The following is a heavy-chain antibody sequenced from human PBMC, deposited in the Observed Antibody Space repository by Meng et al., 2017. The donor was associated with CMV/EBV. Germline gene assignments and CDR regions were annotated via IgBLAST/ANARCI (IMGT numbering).Heavy chain of an antibody. CDR2: IYTSGST. J-gene: IGHJ4*02. CDR3: ARGPEVDYGDYVGLDY. CDR1: GGSISSYY. V-gene: IGHV4-4*07. Sequence: QVPLQESGPGLVKPSETPPLTCNVSGGSISSYYWSWIRQPAGKGLEWIGRIYTSGSTNYNPSLKSRVTMSVDTSKNQFSLKLSSVTAADTAVYYCARGPEVDYGDYVGLDYWGQGTLVTVSS. D-gene: IGHD4-17*01.